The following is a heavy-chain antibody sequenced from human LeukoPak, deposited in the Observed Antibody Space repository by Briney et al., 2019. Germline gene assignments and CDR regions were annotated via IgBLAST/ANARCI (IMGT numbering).Heavy chain of an antibody. CDR1: GFTFSSYW. V-gene: IGHV3-7*02. D-gene: IGHD3-3*01. CDR3: ARPFNVLRFLEWYGDAFDI. J-gene: IGHJ3*02. CDR2: IKQDGSEK. Sequence: NPGGSLRLSCAASGFTFSSYWMSWVRQAPGKGLEWVANIKQDGSEKYYVDSVKGRFTISRDNAKNSLYLQMNSLRAEDTAVYYCARPFNVLRFLEWYGDAFDIWGQGTMVTVSS.